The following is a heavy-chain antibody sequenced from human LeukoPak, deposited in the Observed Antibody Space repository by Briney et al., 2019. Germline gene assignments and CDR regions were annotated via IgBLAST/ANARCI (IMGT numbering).Heavy chain of an antibody. CDR3: ARDFSRGSYKGRDYYMDV. D-gene: IGHD1-26*01. J-gene: IGHJ6*03. CDR1: GFTFSTYA. CDR2: ISYDVSRT. V-gene: IGHV3-30*04. Sequence: GGSLRLSCAASGFTFSTYAMHWVRQAPGKGLEWVAVISYDVSRTYYADSVKGRFTISRDNSKNTLYLQMNSLRAEDTAVYYCARDFSRGSYKGRDYYMDVWGKGTTVTVSS.